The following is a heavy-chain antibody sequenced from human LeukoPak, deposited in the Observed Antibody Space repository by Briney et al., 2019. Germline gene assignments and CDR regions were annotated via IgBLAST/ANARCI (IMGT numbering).Heavy chain of an antibody. Sequence: GGSLRLSCAASGFTFSYYSMNWVRQAPGKGLEWVSYISSSSGTIFYADSVKGRFTISRDNARNSLYLQMNGLRDEDTAVHYCAREASNYFDYWGQGTLVTVSS. D-gene: IGHD6-6*01. CDR1: GFTFSYYS. CDR2: ISSSSGTI. V-gene: IGHV3-48*02. J-gene: IGHJ4*02. CDR3: AREASNYFDY.